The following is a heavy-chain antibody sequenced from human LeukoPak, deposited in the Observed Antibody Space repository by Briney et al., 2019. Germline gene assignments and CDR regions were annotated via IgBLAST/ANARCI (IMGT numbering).Heavy chain of an antibody. CDR2: ITAIDGRT. CDR1: GFSFDNYG. V-gene: IGHV3-23*01. J-gene: IGHJ4*02. CDR3: TKDRRGPAAGTWYFDS. Sequence: PGGSLRLSCVTSGFSFDNYGMSWVRQAPGRGLEWVSSITAIDGRTYYADSVRGRFTISRDNSKNTVYLQLNSLRAGDTAIYYCTKDRRGPAAGTWYFDSWGQGTLVTVSS. D-gene: IGHD6-13*01.